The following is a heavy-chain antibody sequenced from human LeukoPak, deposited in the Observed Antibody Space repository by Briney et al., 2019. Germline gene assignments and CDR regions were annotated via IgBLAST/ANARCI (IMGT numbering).Heavy chain of an antibody. CDR2: IYSSGIT. Sequence: SETLSLTCTVSGGSISNYYWSWIRQPPGKGLQWIGYIYSSGITNYNPSLRSRVTISVDTSKNQFSLKLSSVTAADPAVYYCARRPTYYYDTSGYNPDWYFDLWGRGTLVTVSS. CDR1: GGSISNYY. V-gene: IGHV4-4*09. CDR3: ARRPTYYYDTSGYNPDWYFDL. D-gene: IGHD3-22*01. J-gene: IGHJ2*01.